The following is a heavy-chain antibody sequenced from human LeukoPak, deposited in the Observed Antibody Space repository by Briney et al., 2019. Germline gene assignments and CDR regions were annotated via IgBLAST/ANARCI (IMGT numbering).Heavy chain of an antibody. Sequence: PGRSLRLSCAASGFTFSSYGMHWVRQAPGKGLEWEAVISYDGSNKYYADSVKGRFTISRDNSKNTLYLQMNSLRAEDTAVYYCARSFGYGDHDDYWGQGTLVTVSS. J-gene: IGHJ4*02. CDR1: GFTFSSYG. V-gene: IGHV3-30*03. CDR3: ARSFGYGDHDDY. D-gene: IGHD4-17*01. CDR2: ISYDGSNK.